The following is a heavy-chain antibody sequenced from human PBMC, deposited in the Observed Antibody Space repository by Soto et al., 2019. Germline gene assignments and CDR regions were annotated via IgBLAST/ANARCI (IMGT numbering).Heavy chain of an antibody. V-gene: IGHV3-53*01. CDR1: GFTVSSNY. D-gene: IGHD3-3*01. CDR2: IYSGGST. Sequence: QPGGSLRLSCAASGFTVSSNYMSWVRQAPGKGLEWVSVIYSGGSTYYADSVKGRFTISRDNSKNTLYLQMNSLRAEDTAVYYCARGNQTYYDFWSGYSQGMDVWGQGTTVTVSS. CDR3: ARGNQTYYDFWSGYSQGMDV. J-gene: IGHJ6*02.